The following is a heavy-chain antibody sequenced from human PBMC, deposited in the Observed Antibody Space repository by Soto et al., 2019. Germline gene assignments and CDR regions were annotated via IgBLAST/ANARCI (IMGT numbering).Heavy chain of an antibody. V-gene: IGHV4-34*01. CDR3: ARGYGSSGYYFTHRSQNKRAEYFQH. D-gene: IGHD3-22*01. CDR1: GGSFSGYY. CDR2: INHSGST. J-gene: IGHJ1*01. Sequence: QVQLQQWGAGLLKPSETLSLTCAVYGGSFSGYYWSWIRQPPGKGLEWIGEINHSGSTNYNPSLKSRVPISVDTSKNQFSLKLSSVTAADTAVYYCARGYGSSGYYFTHRSQNKRAEYFQHWGQGTLVTVSS.